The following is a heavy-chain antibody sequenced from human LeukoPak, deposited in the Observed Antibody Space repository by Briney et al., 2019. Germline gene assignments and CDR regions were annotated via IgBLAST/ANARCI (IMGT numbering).Heavy chain of an antibody. CDR1: GFSLSTSGVG. J-gene: IGHJ5*02. V-gene: IGHV2-5*02. CDR3: AHSRVVPAVNTWFDP. D-gene: IGHD2-2*01. Sequence: SGPTLVKPTQTLTLTCTFSGFSLSTSGVGVGWIRQPPGKALEWLALIYWDDDARYSPSLKTRLTITKDTSKNQVVLTMTNMDPGDTATYYCAHSRVVPAVNTWFDPWGQGTLVTVSS. CDR2: IYWDDDA.